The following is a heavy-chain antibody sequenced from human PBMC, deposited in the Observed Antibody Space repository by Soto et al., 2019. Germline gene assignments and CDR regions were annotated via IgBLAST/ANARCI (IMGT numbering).Heavy chain of an antibody. CDR1: GGSISSGGYS. CDR3: ARNGGGNEHSSSWYAGYYYGMDV. V-gene: IGHV4-30-2*01. Sequence: NPSETLSLTCAVSGGSISSGGYSWSWIRQPPGKGLEWIGYIYHSGSTYYNPSLKSRVTISVDRSKNQFSLKLSSVTAADTAVYYCARNGGGNEHSSSWYAGYYYGMDVWGQGTTVTVSS. CDR2: IYHSGST. J-gene: IGHJ6*02. D-gene: IGHD6-13*01.